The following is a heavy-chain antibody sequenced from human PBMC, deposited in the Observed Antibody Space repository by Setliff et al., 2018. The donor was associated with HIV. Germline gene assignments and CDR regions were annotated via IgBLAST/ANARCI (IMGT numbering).Heavy chain of an antibody. D-gene: IGHD3-16*01. J-gene: IGHJ6*03. CDR3: SRDVPWGDYYYYMDV. Sequence: KPSETLSLTCTVSGGSISSYYWSWIRQPAGKGLEWIGHIYTSGSTNYNPSLKSRVTMSVDTSKNQFSLTLSSVTAADTAVYYCSRDVPWGDYYYYMDVWGKGTTVTVSS. CDR2: IYTSGST. V-gene: IGHV4-4*07. CDR1: GGSISSYY.